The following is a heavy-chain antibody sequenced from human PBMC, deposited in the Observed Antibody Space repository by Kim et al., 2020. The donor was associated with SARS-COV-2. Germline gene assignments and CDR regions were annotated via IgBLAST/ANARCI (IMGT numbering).Heavy chain of an antibody. V-gene: IGHV3-33*06. Sequence: ADSVKGRLTISRDNSKNTLYLQMNSLRAEDTAVYYCAKDRSSSSFYGMDVWGQGTTVTVSS. J-gene: IGHJ6*02. D-gene: IGHD6-13*01. CDR3: AKDRSSSSFYGMDV.